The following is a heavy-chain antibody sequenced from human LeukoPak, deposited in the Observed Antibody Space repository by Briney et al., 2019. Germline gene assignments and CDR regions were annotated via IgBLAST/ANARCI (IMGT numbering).Heavy chain of an antibody. CDR2: ISSSSSYI. CDR1: GFTFSSYS. D-gene: IGHD6-13*01. J-gene: IGHJ4*02. Sequence: GGSLRLSCAASGFTFSSYSMNWVRQAPGKGLEWVSSISSSSSYIYYADSVKGRFTISRDNAKNSLYLQMNSLRAEDTAVYYCARVGSWDYYFDYWGQGTLVTVSS. CDR3: ARVGSWDYYFDY. V-gene: IGHV3-21*01.